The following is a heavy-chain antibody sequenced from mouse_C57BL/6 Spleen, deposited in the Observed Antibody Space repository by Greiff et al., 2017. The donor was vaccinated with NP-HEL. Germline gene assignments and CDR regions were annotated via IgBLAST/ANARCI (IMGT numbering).Heavy chain of an antibody. V-gene: IGHV5-17*01. D-gene: IGHD1-1*01. CDR1: GFTFSDHG. Sequence: DVMLVESGGGLVKPGGSLKLSCAASGFTFSDHGMHWVRQAPEKGLEWVAYISSGSSTIYYADTVKGRFTISRDTAKNTLFLQMTSLRSEDTAMYYCARGDYYGSSHYAMDYWGQGTSVTVSS. J-gene: IGHJ4*01. CDR2: ISSGSSTI. CDR3: ARGDYYGSSHYAMDY.